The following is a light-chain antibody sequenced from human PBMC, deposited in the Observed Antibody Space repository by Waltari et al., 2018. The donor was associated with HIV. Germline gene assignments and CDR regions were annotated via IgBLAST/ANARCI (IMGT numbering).Light chain of an antibody. V-gene: IGLV8-61*01. Sequence: QTVVTQEPSFSVSPGGTVTLTCALTSGSVSTGHFPNWYRQAPGQSPCALMYDVNSRSSGVPDRFSCSITGGKAVLTITGAQADDECVYYCLLFVSGSWVFGGGTKVTV. CDR2: DVN. CDR3: LLFVSGSWV. J-gene: IGLJ3*02. CDR1: SGSVSTGHF.